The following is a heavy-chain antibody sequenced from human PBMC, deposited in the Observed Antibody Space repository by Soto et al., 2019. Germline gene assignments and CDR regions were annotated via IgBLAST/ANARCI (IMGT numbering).Heavy chain of an antibody. Sequence: GGSLRLSCAASGFTFSSYWMHWVRQAPGKGLVWVSRINSDGSSTSYADSVKGRFTISRDNAKNTLYLQMNSLRAEDTAVYYCARLVGYSYGPWDTDYWGQGTLVTVSS. CDR3: ARLVGYSYGPWDTDY. CDR2: INSDGSST. D-gene: IGHD5-18*01. V-gene: IGHV3-74*01. CDR1: GFTFSSYW. J-gene: IGHJ4*02.